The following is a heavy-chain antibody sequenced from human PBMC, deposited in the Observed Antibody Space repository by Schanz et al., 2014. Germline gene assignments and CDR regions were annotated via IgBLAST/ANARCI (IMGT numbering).Heavy chain of an antibody. CDR3: ARGPKWEGLMDV. CDR1: GYTFIRFG. V-gene: IGHV1-8*01. CDR2: MNPSTGNS. Sequence: QVQLIQSGSELKKSGASVKVSCKASGYTFIRFGLNWVRQASGLGLEWMGWMNPSTGNSGYAQMFQVRVTMTRDTSISTAYLEVDSLKSEDTAVYYCARGPKWEGLMDVWGQGTTVIVSS. D-gene: IGHD1-26*01. J-gene: IGHJ6*02.